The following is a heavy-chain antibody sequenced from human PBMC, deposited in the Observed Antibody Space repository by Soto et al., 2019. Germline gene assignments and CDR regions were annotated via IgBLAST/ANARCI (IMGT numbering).Heavy chain of an antibody. CDR1: GYSFASYW. J-gene: IGHJ4*02. CDR3: GRHSTDEPFDY. V-gene: IGHV5-51*01. Sequence: GESLKISCKGSGYSFASYWIGWVRQMPGKGLEWMGVIYPGDSDTRYSPSFQGQVTISADKSISTAYLQWSSLKASDTAMYYCGRHSTDEPFDYWGQGTPVTVSS. CDR2: IYPGDSDT.